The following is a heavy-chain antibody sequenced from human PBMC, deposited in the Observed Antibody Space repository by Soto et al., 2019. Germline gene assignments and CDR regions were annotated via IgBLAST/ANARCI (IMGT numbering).Heavy chain of an antibody. CDR2: IYYSGST. Sequence: QVQLQESGPGLVKPSQTLSLTCTVSGGSISSGGYYWSWIRQHPGKGLEWIGYIYYSGSTYYNPSLKSRVTIAVDTSKNQFSLKLSSVTAADTAVYYCAVIHPAYYGAQPLDYWGQGTLVTVSS. CDR1: GGSISSGGYY. D-gene: IGHD4-17*01. J-gene: IGHJ4*02. V-gene: IGHV4-31*03. CDR3: AVIHPAYYGAQPLDY.